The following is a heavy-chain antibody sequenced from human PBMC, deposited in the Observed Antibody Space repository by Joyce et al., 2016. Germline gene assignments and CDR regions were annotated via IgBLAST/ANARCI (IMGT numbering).Heavy chain of an antibody. V-gene: IGHV3-7*03. Sequence: EAQLVESGGALVQPGEAVKLSCAASGLTFTTFWMSWARQAPGKGMEWVANINEDGSDKYYVESVRGRFTISRDNAKNSLYLKMNSLRAEDTAVYYCARGRGMGVWGQGTTVIVSS. CDR3: ARGRGMGV. J-gene: IGHJ6*02. CDR1: GLTFTTFW. CDR2: INEDGSDK.